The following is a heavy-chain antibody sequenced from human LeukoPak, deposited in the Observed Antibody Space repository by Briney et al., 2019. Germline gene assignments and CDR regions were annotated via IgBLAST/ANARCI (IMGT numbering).Heavy chain of an antibody. V-gene: IGHV3-21*04. J-gene: IGHJ4*02. CDR2: ISSSSSYI. D-gene: IGHD3-10*01. CDR3: AKDTMVRGVIDY. Sequence: GGSLRLSCAASGFTFSSYSMNWVRQAPGKGLEWVSSISSSSSYIYYADSVKGRFTISRDNSKNTLYLQMNSLRAEDTAVYYCAKDTMVRGVIDYWGQGTLVTVSS. CDR1: GFTFSSYS.